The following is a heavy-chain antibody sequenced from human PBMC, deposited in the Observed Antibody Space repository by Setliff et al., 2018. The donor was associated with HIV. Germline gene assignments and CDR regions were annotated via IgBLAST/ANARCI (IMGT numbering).Heavy chain of an antibody. D-gene: IGHD1-1*01. CDR2: IKPDGSDK. V-gene: IGHV3-7*01. J-gene: IGHJ4*02. Sequence: GGSLRLSCAASGFTFSAYWMSWVRQAPGKGLERVANIKPDGSDKCYVDSVKGRFTISRDNAKNSVYLEMNSLRDEDTALYYCARVYTHTYDYWGQGTLVTVSS. CDR3: ARVYTHTYDY. CDR1: GFTFSAYW.